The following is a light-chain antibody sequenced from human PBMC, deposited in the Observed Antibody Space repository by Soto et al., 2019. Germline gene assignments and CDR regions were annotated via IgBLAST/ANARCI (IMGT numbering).Light chain of an antibody. CDR3: QQYNNWPLT. V-gene: IGKV3-15*01. Sequence: EIVMTQSPATLSLSPGERATLSCRASQSVSSNLAWYQQQPGQAPRLLIYGASTRATGIPARFSGSGSGTEFTLTISSLQSEDFVVYYCQQYNNWPLTFGGGTKVEIK. CDR1: QSVSSN. J-gene: IGKJ4*01. CDR2: GAS.